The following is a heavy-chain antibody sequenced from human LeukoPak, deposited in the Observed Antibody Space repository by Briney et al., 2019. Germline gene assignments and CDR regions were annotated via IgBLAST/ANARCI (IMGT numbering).Heavy chain of an antibody. D-gene: IGHD6-19*01. CDR3: AKQQWLGTSGFDY. J-gene: IGHJ4*02. CDR2: ISGSGGST. Sequence: PGGSLRLSCAASGFTFSSYGMSWVRQAPGKGLEWVSAISGSGGSTYYADSVKGRFTISRDNSKNTLYLQMNSLRAEDTAVYYCAKQQWLGTSGFDYWGQGTLVTVSS. CDR1: GFTFSSYG. V-gene: IGHV3-23*01.